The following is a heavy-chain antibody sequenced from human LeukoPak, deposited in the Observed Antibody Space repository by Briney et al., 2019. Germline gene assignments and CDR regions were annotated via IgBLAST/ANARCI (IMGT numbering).Heavy chain of an antibody. D-gene: IGHD3-10*01. V-gene: IGHV4-38-2*02. Sequence: SETLSLTCSVSNYSISSGYYWGWIRQPPGKGLEWIGNIYHNGNTYYNPSLKSRVSISVDTSKNQFSLKLSSVTAADTAVYYCARVYGSGSYYNGYYYYYMDVWGKGTTVTISS. CDR1: NYSISSGYY. CDR3: ARVYGSGSYYNGYYYYYMDV. CDR2: IYHNGNT. J-gene: IGHJ6*03.